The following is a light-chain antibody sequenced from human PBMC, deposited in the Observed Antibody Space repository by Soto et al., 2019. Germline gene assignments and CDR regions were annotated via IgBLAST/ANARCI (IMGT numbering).Light chain of an antibody. CDR3: LSYVTAPEI. CDR1: SSDVAAYSY. Sequence: GRAQPGSVSGSPGLVLTISCTGTSSDVAAYSYVCWYQQCPGNAPKFVIYDVTKRPSGVPGRFSGSNSGNTASLTISGLQAADGADYYCLSYVTAPEISGTGPKVTV. V-gene: IGLV2-11*01. CDR2: DVT. J-gene: IGLJ1*01.